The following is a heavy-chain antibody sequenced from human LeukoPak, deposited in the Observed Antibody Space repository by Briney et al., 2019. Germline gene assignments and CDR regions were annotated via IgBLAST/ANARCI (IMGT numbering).Heavy chain of an antibody. CDR1: GLTFSSYS. Sequence: GGSLRLSCAASGLTFSSYSMNWVRQAPGKGLDWVSSISSSSSYIYYADSVKGRFTISRDNAKNSLYLQMNSLRAEDTAVYYCARGVVPTPYYFDYWGQGTLVTVSS. D-gene: IGHD2-2*01. V-gene: IGHV3-21*01. CDR3: ARGVVPTPYYFDY. J-gene: IGHJ4*02. CDR2: ISSSSSYI.